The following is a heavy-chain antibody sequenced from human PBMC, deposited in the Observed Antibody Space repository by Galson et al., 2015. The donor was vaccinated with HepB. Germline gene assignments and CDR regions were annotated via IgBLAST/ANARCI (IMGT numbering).Heavy chain of an antibody. D-gene: IGHD3-22*01. J-gene: IGHJ6*02. Sequence: SLRLSCAASGFIFSNYAMHWVRQAPGKGLEWVAVIWYDETNKNYGDSVKGRFAISRDNSQSILYLQMDSLRAEDTAVYYCAGVANYFDSSGYGMDVWGQGTTVTVSS. CDR1: GFIFSNYA. V-gene: IGHV3-33*01. CDR3: AGVANYFDSSGYGMDV. CDR2: IWYDETNK.